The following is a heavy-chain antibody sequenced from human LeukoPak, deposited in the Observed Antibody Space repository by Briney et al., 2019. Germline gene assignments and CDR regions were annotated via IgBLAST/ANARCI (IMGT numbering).Heavy chain of an antibody. CDR3: AKVPLIAAPKHFDY. J-gene: IGHJ4*02. CDR2: ISHSGYST. V-gene: IGHV3-23*01. CDR1: GFTFSSYA. D-gene: IGHD6-13*01. Sequence: PGGSLRLSCAASGFTFSSYAMSWVRQAPGKGLEWVSTISHSGYSTYYADSVKGRFTISRDSSKNTLYLQMNRLRAEDTAVYYCAKVPLIAAPKHFDYWGQGTLVTVSS.